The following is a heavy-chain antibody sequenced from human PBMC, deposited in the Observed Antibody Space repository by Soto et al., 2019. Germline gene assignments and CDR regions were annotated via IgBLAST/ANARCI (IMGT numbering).Heavy chain of an antibody. CDR1: GFTFSSYS. Sequence: GGSLRLSCAASGFTFSSYSMSWVRQAPGKGLEWVSGFRSSGDDGTTYYADSVKGRFTISRDNSKNTLFLQMNSLRAEDTAIYYCAKDLVGGRQRHNWFDPWGQGTLVTVSS. CDR2: FRSSGDDGTT. D-gene: IGHD2-15*01. V-gene: IGHV3-23*01. J-gene: IGHJ5*02. CDR3: AKDLVGGRQRHNWFDP.